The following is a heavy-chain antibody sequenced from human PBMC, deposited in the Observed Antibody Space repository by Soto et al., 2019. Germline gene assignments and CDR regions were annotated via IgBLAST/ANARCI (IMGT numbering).Heavy chain of an antibody. J-gene: IGHJ4*02. Sequence: GASVKVSCKASGDTFTSYGISWVRQAPGQGLEWMGWISAYNGNTNYAQKLQGRVTMTTDTSTSTAYMELRSLRSDDTAVYYCARVADIVVVVAAFFDYWGQGTLVTVSS. D-gene: IGHD2-15*01. CDR3: ARVADIVVVVAAFFDY. V-gene: IGHV1-18*01. CDR2: ISAYNGNT. CDR1: GDTFTSYG.